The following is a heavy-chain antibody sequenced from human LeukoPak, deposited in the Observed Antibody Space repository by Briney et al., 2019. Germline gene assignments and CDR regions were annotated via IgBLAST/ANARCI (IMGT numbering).Heavy chain of an antibody. V-gene: IGHV1-24*01. Sequence: ASVKVSCKVSGYTLTELSMHWVRQAPGQGLEWMGGFDPEDGETIYAQKFQGRVTMTEDTSTDTAYMELSSLRSEDTAVYYCATGVEAVQWLESLCFDYWGQGTLVTVSS. CDR1: GYTLTELS. CDR2: FDPEDGET. CDR3: ATGVEAVQWLESLCFDY. J-gene: IGHJ4*02. D-gene: IGHD6-19*01.